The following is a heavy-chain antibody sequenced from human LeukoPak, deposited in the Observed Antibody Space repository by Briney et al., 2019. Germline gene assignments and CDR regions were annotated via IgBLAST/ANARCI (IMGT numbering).Heavy chain of an antibody. V-gene: IGHV3-74*01. CDR3: ARETQGGGDAFDI. Sequence: GGSLRLSCAASGFTFSSYWMHWVRQAPGKGLVWFSHINSDGSSTSYADSVKGRFTISRDNGKNTLYLQMNRPRAEDTAVYYCARETQGGGDAFDIWGQGTMVTASS. J-gene: IGHJ3*02. D-gene: IGHD1-26*01. CDR1: GFTFSSYW. CDR2: INSDGSST.